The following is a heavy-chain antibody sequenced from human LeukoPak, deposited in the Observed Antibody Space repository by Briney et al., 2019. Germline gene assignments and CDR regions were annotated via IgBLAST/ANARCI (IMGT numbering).Heavy chain of an antibody. Sequence: GGSLRLSCAASGFTFSSYGMSWVRQAPGKGLEWVSAISGSGGSTYYADSVKGRFTISRDNSKNTLYLQMNSLRAEDTAVYYCAKLYGSGSYSPDWFDPWGQGTLVTVSS. CDR3: AKLYGSGSYSPDWFDP. CDR2: ISGSGGST. V-gene: IGHV3-23*01. CDR1: GFTFSSYG. J-gene: IGHJ5*02. D-gene: IGHD3-10*01.